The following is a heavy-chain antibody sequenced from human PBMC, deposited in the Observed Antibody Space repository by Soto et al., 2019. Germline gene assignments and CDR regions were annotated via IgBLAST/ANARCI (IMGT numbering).Heavy chain of an antibody. CDR1: GGPMSNYY. Sequence: QVQLQESGPGLVKPSETLSLTCTISGGPMSNYYCSWFRQRPGQGLEWIGYMGYDGYTSYNPSLRIRVPISRDTSKHQFSLSLRSVTAAATAFYYCARQGFGPLHGLVDVWGQGTTVTVSS. CDR3: ARQGFGPLHGLVDV. D-gene: IGHD3-10*01. CDR2: MGYDGYT. J-gene: IGHJ6*02. V-gene: IGHV4-59*08.